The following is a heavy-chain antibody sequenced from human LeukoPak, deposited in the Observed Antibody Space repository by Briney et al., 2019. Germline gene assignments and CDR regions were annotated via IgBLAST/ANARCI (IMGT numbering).Heavy chain of an antibody. CDR1: GYTFTGYY. CDR2: IIPILGIA. Sequence: SVKVSCKTSGYTFTGYYMHWVRQAPGQGLEWMGRIIPILGIANYAQKFQGRVTITADKSTSTAYMELSSLRSEDTAVYYCARGSIAAAGTDYWGQGTLVTVSS. V-gene: IGHV1-69*04. CDR3: ARGSIAAAGTDY. D-gene: IGHD6-13*01. J-gene: IGHJ4*02.